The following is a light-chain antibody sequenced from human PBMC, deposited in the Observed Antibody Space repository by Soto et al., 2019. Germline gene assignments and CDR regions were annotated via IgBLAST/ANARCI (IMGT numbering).Light chain of an antibody. CDR2: DVS. Sequence: DIQMTQSPSTLSASVGDTVTITCRASQSTSSWLAWYQQKPGKAPKVLIYDVSSLESGVPSRFSGSGSGTEFTLTINSLQPDDFATYYYQQYNTYSGSFGPGTKVEIK. CDR1: QSTSSW. CDR3: QQYNTYSGS. J-gene: IGKJ1*01. V-gene: IGKV1-5*01.